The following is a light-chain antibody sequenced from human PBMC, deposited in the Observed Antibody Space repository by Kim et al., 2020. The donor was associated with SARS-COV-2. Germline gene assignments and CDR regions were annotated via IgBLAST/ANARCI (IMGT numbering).Light chain of an antibody. J-gene: IGLJ2*01. CDR3: CSYAGSYGVV. V-gene: IGLV2-11*01. Sequence: GQSVTISCTGTRRDVGGYNYVSWYQQQPGKAPKLMIYDVSKRPSGVPDRFSGSKSGNTASLTISGLQAEDEADYYCCSYAGSYGVVFGGGTKLTVL. CDR1: RRDVGGYNY. CDR2: DVS.